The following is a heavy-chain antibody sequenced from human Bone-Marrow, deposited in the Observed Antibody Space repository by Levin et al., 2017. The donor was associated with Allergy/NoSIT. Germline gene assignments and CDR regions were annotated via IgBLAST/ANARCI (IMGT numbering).Heavy chain of an antibody. V-gene: IGHV4-30-4*01. CDR2: IYSRGSP. CDR3: CRERGTDVGVVTPSGGMDV. D-gene: IGHD3-3*01. J-gene: IGHJ6*02. Sequence: PSETLSLTCTVSNASLSSGGYYWNWVRRPPGKGLEWIGNIYSRGSPYYNPSLESRLTISVDTSKSHFSLKLTSVTAADTAVYYCCRERGTDVGVVTPSGGMDVWGQGTAVTVSS. CDR1: NASLSSGGYY.